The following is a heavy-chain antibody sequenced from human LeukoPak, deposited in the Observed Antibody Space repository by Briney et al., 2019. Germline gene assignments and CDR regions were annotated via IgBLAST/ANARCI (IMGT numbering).Heavy chain of an antibody. V-gene: IGHV4-39*01. CDR3: ARQAISGYDPPPFGS. CDR2: LYYSGST. J-gene: IGHJ4*02. D-gene: IGHD5-12*01. Sequence: RASETLSLTCTVSGGSISSSTYYWGWIRQPPGKGLEWIGNLYYSGSTYYNPSLKSRVTISVDTSKNQFSLKLSSVTAADTAVYYCARQAISGYDPPPFGSWGQGTLVTVSS. CDR1: GGSISSSTYY.